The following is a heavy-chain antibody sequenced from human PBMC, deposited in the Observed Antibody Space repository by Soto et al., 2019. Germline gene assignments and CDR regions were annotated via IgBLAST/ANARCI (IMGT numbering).Heavy chain of an antibody. CDR3: GRGRGGLVNKQLVNAFDI. Sequence: QVQLQESGPGLVKPSETLSLTCTVSGGSISSYYWSWIRQPPGKGLEWIGYIYYSGSTNYNPSLKNGIPISVDTSKKPFSLKLSSGTAADTAVYYCGRGRGGLVNKQLVNAFDIWGQGKMGTVSS. J-gene: IGHJ3*02. CDR2: IYYSGST. D-gene: IGHD6-13*01. CDR1: GGSISSYY. V-gene: IGHV4-59*01.